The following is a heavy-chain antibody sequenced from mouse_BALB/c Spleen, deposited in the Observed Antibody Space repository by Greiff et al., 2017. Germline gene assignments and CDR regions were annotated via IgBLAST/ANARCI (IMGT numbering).Heavy chain of an antibody. CDR2: ISSGGGST. V-gene: IGHV5-12-1*01. Sequence: EVKLVESGGGLVKPGGSLKLSCAASGFAFSSYDMSWVRQTPEKRLEWVAYISSGGGSTYYPDTVKGRFTISRDNAKNTLYLQMSSLKSEDTAMYYCARPPYYRYDEFAYWGQGTLVTVSA. D-gene: IGHD2-14*01. CDR1: GFAFSSYD. J-gene: IGHJ3*01. CDR3: ARPPYYRYDEFAY.